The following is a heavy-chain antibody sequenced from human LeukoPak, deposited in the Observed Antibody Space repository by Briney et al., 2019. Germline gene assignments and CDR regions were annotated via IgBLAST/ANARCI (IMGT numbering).Heavy chain of an antibody. CDR1: GFTFSNHW. CDR3: ARALPSSLYYFDS. J-gene: IGHJ4*02. Sequence: QPGGSLRLSCAASGFTFSNHWMHWVRQAPGKGLEWVSYITGSGSSTHYVDSVKGRFTISRDNAKNSLYLQMNSLRAEDTAVYYCARALPSSLYYFDSWGQGTLVTVSS. D-gene: IGHD6-13*01. V-gene: IGHV3-48*04. CDR2: ITGSGSST.